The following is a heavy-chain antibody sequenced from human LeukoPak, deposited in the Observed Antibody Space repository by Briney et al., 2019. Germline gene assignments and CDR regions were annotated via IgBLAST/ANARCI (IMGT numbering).Heavy chain of an antibody. J-gene: IGHJ3*02. D-gene: IGHD6-13*01. V-gene: IGHV1-46*01. CDR3: ARGTWYRAFDI. Sequence: GASVKVSCKASGYTFTSYYMHWVRRAPGQGLEWMGIINPSGGSTSYAQKFQGRVTITRNTSISTAYMELSSLRSEDTAVYYCARGTWYRAFDIWGQGTMVTVSS. CDR2: INPSGGST. CDR1: GYTFTSYY.